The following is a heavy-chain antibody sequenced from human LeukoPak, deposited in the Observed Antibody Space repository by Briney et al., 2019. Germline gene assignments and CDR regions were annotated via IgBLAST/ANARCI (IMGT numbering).Heavy chain of an antibody. J-gene: IGHJ4*02. Sequence: SETLSLTCAVSGVSISSGYWWSWARQPPGKGLEWIGEVHHSGSTNCNPSLKSRVTISVDKSKNHFSLELTSLTAADTAVYYCARNTAYCLEDWGQGTLVTVSS. D-gene: IGHD5-18*01. CDR3: ARNTAYCLED. V-gene: IGHV4-4*02. CDR1: GVSISSGYW. CDR2: VHHSGST.